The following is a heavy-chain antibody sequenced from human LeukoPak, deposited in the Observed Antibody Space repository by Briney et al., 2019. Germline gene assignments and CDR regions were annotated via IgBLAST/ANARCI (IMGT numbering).Heavy chain of an antibody. D-gene: IGHD3-22*01. Sequence: KSGGSLRLSCAAYGFTLSSHSMNWVRQAPGKGLEWVSSISSSSSYIHSADSVKGRFTISRDNAKNSLYLQMNCLRAEDTAVYYCARDLYDSGAYSSPIDYWGQGTLVTVSS. CDR2: ISSSSSYI. CDR1: GFTLSSHS. V-gene: IGHV3-21*01. J-gene: IGHJ4*02. CDR3: ARDLYDSGAYSSPIDY.